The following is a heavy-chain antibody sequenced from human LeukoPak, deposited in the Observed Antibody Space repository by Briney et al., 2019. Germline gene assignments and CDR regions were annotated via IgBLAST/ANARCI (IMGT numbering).Heavy chain of an antibody. CDR3: ARLAMIVH. J-gene: IGHJ1*01. Sequence: SETLSLTCAVYGGSFSGYYWSWIRQPPGKGLEWIGEINHSGSTNYNPSLQSRVTISVDTSKNQFSLKLSSVTAADTAVYYCARLAMIVHWGQGTLVTVSS. CDR2: INHSGST. V-gene: IGHV4-34*01. CDR1: GGSFSGYY. D-gene: IGHD3-22*01.